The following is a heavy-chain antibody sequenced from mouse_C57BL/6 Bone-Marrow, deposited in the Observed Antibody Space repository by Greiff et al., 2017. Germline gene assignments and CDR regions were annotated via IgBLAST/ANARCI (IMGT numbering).Heavy chain of an antibody. J-gene: IGHJ1*03. CDR1: GYAFTNYL. V-gene: IGHV1-54*01. CDR2: INPGSGGT. Sequence: VQLVESGAELVRPGTSVKVSCKASGYAFTNYLIEWVKQRPGQGLEWIGVINPGSGGTNYNEKFKGKATLTADKSSSTAYMQLSSLTSEDSAVYFCARRWLLHWYFDVWGTGTTVTVSS. CDR3: ARRWLLHWYFDV. D-gene: IGHD2-3*01.